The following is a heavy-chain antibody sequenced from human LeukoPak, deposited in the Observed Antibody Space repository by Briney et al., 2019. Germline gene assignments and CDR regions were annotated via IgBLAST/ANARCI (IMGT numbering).Heavy chain of an antibody. Sequence: GGSLRLSCAASGFTFSSYGMSWVHQAPGKGLEWVSAISGSGGSTYYADPVKGRFTISRDNSKNMVFLQMNSLRAEDTAVYYCARRAGAYTHPYDYWGQGTLVTVS. V-gene: IGHV3-23*01. J-gene: IGHJ4*02. D-gene: IGHD3-16*01. CDR1: GFTFSSYG. CDR2: ISGSGGST. CDR3: ARRAGAYTHPYDY.